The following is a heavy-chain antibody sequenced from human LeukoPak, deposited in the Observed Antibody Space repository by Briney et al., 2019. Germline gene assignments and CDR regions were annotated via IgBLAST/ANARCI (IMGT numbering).Heavy chain of an antibody. J-gene: IGHJ4*02. V-gene: IGHV4-30-2*01. Sequence: SQTLSLTCAVSGGSISSGDYSWNWIRQPPGKGLEWIGSIYHSGTTYYNPSLKSRVTISVDRSKNQFSLKLSSVTAADTAVYYCAWGYYGPRSYSVFWGQRTRVTV. CDR3: AWGYYGPRSYSVF. CDR2: IYHSGTT. D-gene: IGHD3-10*01. CDR1: GGSISSGDYS.